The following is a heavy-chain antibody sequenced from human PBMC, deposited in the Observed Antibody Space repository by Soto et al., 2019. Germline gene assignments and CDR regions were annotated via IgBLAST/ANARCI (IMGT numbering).Heavy chain of an antibody. CDR2: IIPILGIA. V-gene: IGHV1-69*02. D-gene: IGHD2-2*02. J-gene: IGHJ4*02. Sequence: QVQLVQSGAEVKKPGSSVKVSCKASGGTFSSYTISWVRQAPGQGLEWMGRIIPILGIANYAQKFQGRVTITADKSMSTAYMELTRLRSEDTAVYYCAMEYCSSTGCYRDYWGQGTLVTVSS. CDR3: AMEYCSSTGCYRDY. CDR1: GGTFSSYT.